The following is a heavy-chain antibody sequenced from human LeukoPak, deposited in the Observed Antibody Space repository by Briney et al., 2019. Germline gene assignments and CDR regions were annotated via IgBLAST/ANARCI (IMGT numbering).Heavy chain of an antibody. CDR3: ARGPGKYCSSTSCYMRRFDP. D-gene: IGHD2-2*01. V-gene: IGHV4-34*01. Sequence: SETLSLTCAVYSGSFSGYYWSWIRQPPGKGLEWIGEINHSGSTNYNPSLKSRVTISVDTSKNQFSLKLSSVTAADTAVYYCARGPGKYCSSTSCYMRRFDPWGQGTLVTVSS. J-gene: IGHJ5*02. CDR1: SGSFSGYY. CDR2: INHSGST.